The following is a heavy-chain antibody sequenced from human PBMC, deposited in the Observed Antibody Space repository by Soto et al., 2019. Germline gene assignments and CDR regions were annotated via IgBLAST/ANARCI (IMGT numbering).Heavy chain of an antibody. CDR1: GYSCSSYD. CDR3: ARDIGPALDWFGP. Sequence: ASVKVSCKXSGYSCSSYDINWVRQAPGQGLEWMGWMNPKSGQTGYAPRFQGRVTMTGNTSISTAYMELSSLRSEDTAMYYCARDIGPALDWFGPWGQGTLVTVSS. J-gene: IGHJ5*02. D-gene: IGHD2-2*01. CDR2: MNPKSGQT. V-gene: IGHV1-8*01.